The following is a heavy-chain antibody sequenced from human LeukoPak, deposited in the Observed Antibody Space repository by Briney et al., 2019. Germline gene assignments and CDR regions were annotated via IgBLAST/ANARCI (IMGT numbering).Heavy chain of an antibody. V-gene: IGHV3-30*02. CDR3: AKEASFSYFGSGTYQHC. J-gene: IGHJ4*02. CDR2: IRFDAGNK. D-gene: IGHD3-10*01. Sequence: HPGGSLRLSCAASGFTFSNYGMHWVRQAPGKGLEWVAFIRFDAGNKYYADSVKGRLTISRDNSKNTLYLQMNSLRAEDTAMYYCAKEASFSYFGSGTYQHCWGQVTQVTVSS. CDR1: GFTFSNYG.